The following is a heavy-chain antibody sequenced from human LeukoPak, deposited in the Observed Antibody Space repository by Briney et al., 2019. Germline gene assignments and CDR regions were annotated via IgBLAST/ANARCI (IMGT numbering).Heavy chain of an antibody. J-gene: IGHJ5*02. CDR1: GFTFNSYV. V-gene: IGHV3-20*04. CDR3: ARDALVAARLGWFDP. D-gene: IGHD6-6*01. Sequence: GGSLRPSCAASGFTFNSYVMNWVRQAPGKGLEWVSGINWNGGSTGYADSVKGRFTISRDNAKNSLYLQMHSLRAEDTALYYCARDALVAARLGWFDPWGQGTLVTVSS. CDR2: INWNGGST.